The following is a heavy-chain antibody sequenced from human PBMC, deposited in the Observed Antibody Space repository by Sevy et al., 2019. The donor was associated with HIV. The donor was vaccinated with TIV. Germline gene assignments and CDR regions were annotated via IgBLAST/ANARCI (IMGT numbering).Heavy chain of an antibody. Sequence: ASVKVSCKASGYTFSSYGISWVRQAPGQGLEWMGWISVYNGNRNYAQKFQGRVIMTTDTSTTTNYMELRSLRSDDTAVYYCARDLGITVPVHLDYWGQGTLVTVSS. CDR2: ISVYNGNR. CDR1: GYTFSSYG. CDR3: ARDLGITVPVHLDY. J-gene: IGHJ4*02. D-gene: IGHD6-19*01. V-gene: IGHV1-18*01.